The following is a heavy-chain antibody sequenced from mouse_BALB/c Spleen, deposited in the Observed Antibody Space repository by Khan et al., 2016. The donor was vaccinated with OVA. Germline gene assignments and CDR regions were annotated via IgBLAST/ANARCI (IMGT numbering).Heavy chain of an antibody. D-gene: IGHD2-10*01. CDR2: INTYTGEP. J-gene: IGHJ4*01. CDR1: GYTLTNYG. CDR3: ARPPYFSYTLDY. V-gene: IGHV9-3-1*01. Sequence: QIQLVQSGPELKKPGETVKISCKASGYTLTNYGMNWVKQSPGKALKWMGWINTYTGEPTYADDFKGRFAFSLETSASTAYLQINNLKNEDTATYFWARPPYFSYTLDYWGQGTSVTVSS.